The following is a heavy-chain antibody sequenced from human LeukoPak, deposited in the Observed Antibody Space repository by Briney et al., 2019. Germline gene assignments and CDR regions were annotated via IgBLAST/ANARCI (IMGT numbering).Heavy chain of an antibody. CDR2: ISGSGYST. D-gene: IGHD3-9*01. CDR1: GFTFNNYA. V-gene: IGHV3-23*01. J-gene: IGHJ4*02. CDR3: AKNKYYDILTGYFFFDY. Sequence: PGGSLRLSCAASGFTFNNYAMSWVRQAPGKGLEWVSGISGSGYSTYYADSVKGRFTISRDNSKNTLYLQMNSLRAEDTAVYYCAKNKYYDILTGYFFFDYWGQGTLVTVSS.